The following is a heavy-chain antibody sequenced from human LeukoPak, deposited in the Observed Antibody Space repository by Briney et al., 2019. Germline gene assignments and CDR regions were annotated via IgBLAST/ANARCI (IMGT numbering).Heavy chain of an antibody. CDR3: AKGISGSFDY. V-gene: IGHV3-9*01. CDR2: ISWNSGSI. J-gene: IGHJ4*02. D-gene: IGHD1-26*01. Sequence: QAGGSLRLSCAASGFTFDDYAMHWVRQAPGKGLEWVSGISWNSGSIGYAGSVEGRFPISRDNAKNSLYLQMNSLGAEDTALYYCAKGISGSFDYWGQGTLVTVSS. CDR1: GFTFDDYA.